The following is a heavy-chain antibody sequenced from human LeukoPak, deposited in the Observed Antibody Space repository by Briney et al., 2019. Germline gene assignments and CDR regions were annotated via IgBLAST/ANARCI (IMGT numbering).Heavy chain of an antibody. Sequence: SETLSLICAVYGGSFSGYYWSWIRQPPGKGLEWIGEINHSGSTNYNPSLKSRVTISVDTSKNQFSLKLSSVTAADTAVYYCARHGREKGIVVVPAAMRAFDIWGQGTMVTVSS. J-gene: IGHJ3*02. D-gene: IGHD2-2*01. CDR3: ARHGREKGIVVVPAAMRAFDI. CDR2: INHSGST. V-gene: IGHV4-34*01. CDR1: GGSFSGYY.